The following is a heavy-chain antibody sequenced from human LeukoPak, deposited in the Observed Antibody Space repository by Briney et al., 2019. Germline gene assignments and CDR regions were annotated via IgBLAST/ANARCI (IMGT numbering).Heavy chain of an antibody. CDR1: GFTVSSSY. CDR2: IYSGGST. CDR3: AIKLPTVGATDY. Sequence: GGSLRLSCAASGFTVSSSYMSWVRQAPGKGLEWVSVIYSGGSTYYADSVKGRFTISRDNSKNTLYLQMNSLRAEDTAVYYCAIKLPTVGATDYWGQGTLVTVSS. D-gene: IGHD1-26*01. J-gene: IGHJ4*02. V-gene: IGHV3-66*01.